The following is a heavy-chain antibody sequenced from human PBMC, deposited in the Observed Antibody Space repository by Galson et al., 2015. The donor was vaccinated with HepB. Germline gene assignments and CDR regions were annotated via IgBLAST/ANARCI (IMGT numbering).Heavy chain of an antibody. CDR2: IIPILRIT. J-gene: IGHJ4*02. D-gene: IGHD1-7*01. CDR3: AAGPRELVSDN. CDR1: GGTFSSYA. Sequence: SVKVSCKASGGTFSSYAISWVRQAPGQGLEWMGRIIPILRITNYAQKFQGRVTITADKSTSTAYMELSSLRSEDTAVYYCAAGPRELVSDNWGQGTLVTVSS. V-gene: IGHV1-69*04.